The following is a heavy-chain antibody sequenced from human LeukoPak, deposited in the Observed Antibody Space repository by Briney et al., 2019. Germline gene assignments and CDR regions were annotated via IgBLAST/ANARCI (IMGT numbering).Heavy chain of an antibody. V-gene: IGHV4-34*01. Sequence: SETLSLTCAVYGGSFSGYYWSWIRQPPGKGLEWIGEINHSGSTNYNPSLKSRVTISVDTSKNQFSLKLSSVTAADTAVYYCARVSLRPRGYSVYGVDLWGQGTLVTVSS. D-gene: IGHD5/OR15-5a*01. J-gene: IGHJ4*02. CDR3: ARVSLRPRGYSVYGVDL. CDR1: GGSFSGYY. CDR2: INHSGST.